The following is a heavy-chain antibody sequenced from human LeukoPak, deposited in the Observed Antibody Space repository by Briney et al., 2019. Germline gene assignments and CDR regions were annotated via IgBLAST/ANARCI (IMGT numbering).Heavy chain of an antibody. Sequence: GGSLRLSCAASGFTFSSHSMNWVRQAPGKGLEWVSSISSSSSYIYYADSVKGRFTISRDNAKNALYLQMNSLRDEDTAVYYCATSGNYYLEYWGQGTLVTVSS. J-gene: IGHJ4*02. V-gene: IGHV3-21*01. CDR1: GFTFSSHS. CDR3: ATSGNYYLEY. CDR2: ISSSSSYI. D-gene: IGHD1-26*01.